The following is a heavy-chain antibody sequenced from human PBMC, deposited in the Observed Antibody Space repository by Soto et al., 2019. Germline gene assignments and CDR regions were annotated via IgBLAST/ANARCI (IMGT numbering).Heavy chain of an antibody. CDR2: INQDGSGK. D-gene: IGHD3-3*01. J-gene: IGHJ4*02. CDR1: GFTFNSYW. V-gene: IGHV3-7*01. CDR3: ARDLRFLGEFDY. Sequence: EVQLVESGGGLVQPGGSLRLSCAASGFTFNSYWMTWVRQAPGKGLEWVANINQDGSGKFYVDSVKGRFTISRDNAKNSLYLQVNSLRAEDTAVYYCARDLRFLGEFDYWGQGTLVTVSS.